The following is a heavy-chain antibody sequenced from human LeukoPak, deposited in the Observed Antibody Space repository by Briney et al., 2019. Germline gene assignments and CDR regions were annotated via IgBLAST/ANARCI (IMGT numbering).Heavy chain of an antibody. V-gene: IGHV1-69*01. CDR2: VIPIFGAA. D-gene: IGHD1-26*01. J-gene: IGHJ5*02. Sequence: SVKVSCKASGGTFSSYAISWVRQAPGQGLEWMGGVIPIFGAANYAQKFQGRVTITADESTSTAYMELSSLRSEDTAVYYCARAKGTSGSYPNWFDPWGQGTLVTVSS. CDR3: ARAKGTSGSYPNWFDP. CDR1: GGTFSSYA.